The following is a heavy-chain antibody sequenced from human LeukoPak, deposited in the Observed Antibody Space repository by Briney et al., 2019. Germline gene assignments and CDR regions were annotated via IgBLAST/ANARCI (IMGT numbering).Heavy chain of an antibody. CDR1: GFIFSNYG. V-gene: IGHV3-30*03. D-gene: IGHD5-18*01. Sequence: PGGSLRLSCAASGFIFSNYGMYWVRQAPGTGLEWLAVISYDGNKKFYANSVKGRFTISRDNSKHTMHLQMISLRVDDTALYYCARANGQLWTTPDYWGQGTLVTVSS. J-gene: IGHJ4*02. CDR2: ISYDGNKK. CDR3: ARANGQLWTTPDY.